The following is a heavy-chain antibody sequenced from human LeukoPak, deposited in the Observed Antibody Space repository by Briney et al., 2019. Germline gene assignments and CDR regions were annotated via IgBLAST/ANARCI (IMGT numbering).Heavy chain of an antibody. V-gene: IGHV1-46*01. CDR3: AREVMDNLRFDY. J-gene: IGHJ4*02. CDR1: GYTFTSYY. CDR2: INPSGGDT. D-gene: IGHD1-14*01. Sequence: ASVKVSCKASGYTFTSYYMHWVRQAPGQGLEWMGIINPSGGDTGYAQKFQGRLTMTRDTSTNTVYMELTSLRSEDTAVYYCAREVMDNLRFDYWGQGTLVTVSS.